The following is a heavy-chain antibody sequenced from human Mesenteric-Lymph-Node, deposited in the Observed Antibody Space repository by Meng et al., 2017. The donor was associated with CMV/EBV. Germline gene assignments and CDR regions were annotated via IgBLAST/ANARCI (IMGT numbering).Heavy chain of an antibody. J-gene: IGHJ3*02. CDR3: AKGVYMGDAFDI. D-gene: IGHD3-10*01. CDR1: GFTVSSNY. Sequence: GESLKISCAASGFTVSSNYMSWVRQAPGKGLEWVSVIYSGGSTYYADSVKGRFTISRDNSKNTLYLQMNSLRAEDTAVYYCAKGVYMGDAFDIWGQGTMVTVSS. CDR2: IYSGGST. V-gene: IGHV3-53*01.